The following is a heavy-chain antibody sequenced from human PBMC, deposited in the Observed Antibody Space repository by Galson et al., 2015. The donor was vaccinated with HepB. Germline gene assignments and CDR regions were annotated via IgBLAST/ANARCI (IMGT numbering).Heavy chain of an antibody. Sequence: MIWVRQAPGKGLEWVGRIKSKTDGGTTDYAAPVKGRFTISRDDSKNTLNLQMNSLRAEDTALYYCAKDPYLYSALAGTMAGFDYWGQGTLVTVSS. J-gene: IGHJ4*02. CDR2: IKSKTDGGTT. D-gene: IGHD6-19*01. CDR3: AKDPYLYSALAGTMAGFDY. V-gene: IGHV3-15*01.